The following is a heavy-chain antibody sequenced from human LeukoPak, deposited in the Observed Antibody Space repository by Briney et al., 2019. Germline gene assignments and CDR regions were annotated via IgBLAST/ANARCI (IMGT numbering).Heavy chain of an antibody. CDR3: ARLTGTTGFDY. J-gene: IGHJ4*02. V-gene: IGHV3-7*01. D-gene: IGHD1-1*01. CDR1: GFPFSSYW. Sequence: GGSLRLSCAASGFPFSSYWMSWVRQAPGKGVEWVANIRQDGSDKYYVDSVKGRFTISRDKAKNSLYLQLNSLRADDTAVYYCARLTGTTGFDYWGQGTLGTVSS. CDR2: IRQDGSDK.